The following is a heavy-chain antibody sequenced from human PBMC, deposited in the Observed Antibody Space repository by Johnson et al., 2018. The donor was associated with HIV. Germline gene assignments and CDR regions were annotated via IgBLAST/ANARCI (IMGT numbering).Heavy chain of an antibody. D-gene: IGHD2-15*01. V-gene: IGHV3-66*01. CDR1: GFSVSNTY. CDR3: AREMVAAKDAFDI. CDR2: IYSGGST. J-gene: IGHJ3*02. Sequence: VQLVESGGGLVQSGGSLRLSCGASGFSVSNTYMNWVRQAPGKGLEWVSVIYSGGSTYYADSVRGRFTISRDNSKNTLYLQMSSLRAEDTAVYFCAREMVAAKDAFDIWGQGTMVTVSS.